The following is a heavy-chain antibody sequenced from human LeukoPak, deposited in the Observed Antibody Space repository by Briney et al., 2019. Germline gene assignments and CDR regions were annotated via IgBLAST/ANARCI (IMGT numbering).Heavy chain of an antibody. J-gene: IGHJ4*02. Sequence: GESLRISCKGSEYSFTNYWINWVRQMPGKGLEWMGSIDPSDSYTNYSPSFQGQVTISADKSISTAYLQWSSLKASDTAMYYCARRVDRAMGFDYWGQGTLVTVSS. CDR2: IDPSDSYT. D-gene: IGHD5-18*01. V-gene: IGHV5-10-1*04. CDR3: ARRVDRAMGFDY. CDR1: EYSFTNYW.